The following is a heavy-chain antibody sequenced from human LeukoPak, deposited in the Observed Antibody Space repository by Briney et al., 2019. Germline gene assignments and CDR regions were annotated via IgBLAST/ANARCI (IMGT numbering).Heavy chain of an antibody. Sequence: ASVKVSCKASGYTFTSYYMHWVQQAPGQGLEWMGIINPSGGSTSYAQKFQGRVTMTRDTSTSTVYMELSSLRSEDTAVYYCARVKNPPEVWFVTYSNWFDPWGQGTLVTVSS. V-gene: IGHV1-46*01. CDR1: GYTFTSYY. D-gene: IGHD3-10*01. CDR2: INPSGGST. CDR3: ARVKNPPEVWFVTYSNWFDP. J-gene: IGHJ5*02.